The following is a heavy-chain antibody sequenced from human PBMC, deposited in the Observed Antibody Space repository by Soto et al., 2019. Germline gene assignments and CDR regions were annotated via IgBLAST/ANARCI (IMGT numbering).Heavy chain of an antibody. V-gene: IGHV3-21*01. Sequence: GESLKISCAASGFTFSSYSMNWVRQAPGKGLEWVSSISSSSSYIYYADSVKGRFTISRDNAKNSLYLQMNSLRAEDTAVYYCAREPSILYSSGWYGFFDYWGQGTLVTVSS. CDR3: AREPSILYSSGWYGFFDY. CDR2: ISSSSSYI. J-gene: IGHJ4*02. CDR1: GFTFSSYS. D-gene: IGHD6-19*01.